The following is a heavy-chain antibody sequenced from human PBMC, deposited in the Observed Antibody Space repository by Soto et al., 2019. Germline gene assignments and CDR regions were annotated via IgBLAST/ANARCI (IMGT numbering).Heavy chain of an antibody. D-gene: IGHD3-10*01. CDR2: ISSVGSNV. J-gene: IGHJ4*02. Sequence: QVQLVESGGGVVQPGRSLRLSCAASGFTFSSYGMHWVRQAPGKGLEWVASISSVGSNVYYGGSVKGRFTISRDNSKITLYLQMNSLRAEDTAVYYCAKDCTGPGSCEDYFDYWGQGTLVTVSS. V-gene: IGHV3-30*18. CDR1: GFTFSSYG. CDR3: AKDCTGPGSCEDYFDY.